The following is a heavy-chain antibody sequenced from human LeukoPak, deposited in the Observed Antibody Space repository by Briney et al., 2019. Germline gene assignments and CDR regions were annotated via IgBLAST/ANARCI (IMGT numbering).Heavy chain of an antibody. Sequence: PSETLSLTCTGSGVSIGKTSYYWGWIRQPPGKGLEWIGNIYYSGTTYYNPSLKSRVTISVDTSKNQFSLTLNSVTAADTAVYFCARFKQLGRSFDSWGLGSLVTVSS. J-gene: IGHJ4*02. V-gene: IGHV4-39*07. CDR3: ARFKQLGRSFDS. CDR1: GVSIGKTSYY. D-gene: IGHD1-1*01. CDR2: IYYSGTT.